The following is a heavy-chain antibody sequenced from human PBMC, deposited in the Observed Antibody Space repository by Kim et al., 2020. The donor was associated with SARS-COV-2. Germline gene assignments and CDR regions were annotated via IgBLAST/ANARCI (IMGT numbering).Heavy chain of an antibody. CDR1: GFSFSISG. V-gene: IGHV3-33*01. CDR2: IWYDGNNK. D-gene: IGHD7-27*01. CDR3: ATDQLGGPLI. J-gene: IGHJ3*02. Sequence: GGSLRLSCAASGFSFSISGMHWVRQAPGKGLEWVAVIWYDGNNKYYADSVKGRFTISRENSKNTLYLQMNSLRAEDTAVYYCATDQLGGPLIWGQGTMVTVSS.